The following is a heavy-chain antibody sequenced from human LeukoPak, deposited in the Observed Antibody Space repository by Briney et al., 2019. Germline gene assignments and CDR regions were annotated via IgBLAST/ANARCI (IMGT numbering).Heavy chain of an antibody. CDR3: ARGVDYTNPLIDYYYYMDV. J-gene: IGHJ6*03. CDR1: GGSISSYY. Sequence: SETLSLTCTVSGGSISSYYWSWVRQPPGKGMEWIGYIYYSGSTNYNPSLKSRVTISVATSKNQFSLKLSSVTAADTAVYYCARGVDYTNPLIDYYYYMDVWGKGTTVTVSS. V-gene: IGHV4-59*01. D-gene: IGHD4-11*01. CDR2: IYYSGST.